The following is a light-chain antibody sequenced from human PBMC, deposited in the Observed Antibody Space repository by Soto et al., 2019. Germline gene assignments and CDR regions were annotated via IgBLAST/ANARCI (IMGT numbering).Light chain of an antibody. J-gene: IGLJ2*01. Sequence: QSALAQPASVSGSPGQSITISCTGTSSDVGSYNYVSWYQQHPGKAPKLMIYEVSDRPSGVSNRFSGSKSGNTASLTISGLQAEDEADYYCSSYATSRDVVFGGGTKVTAL. V-gene: IGLV2-14*03. CDR3: SSYATSRDVV. CDR1: SSDVGSYNY. CDR2: EVS.